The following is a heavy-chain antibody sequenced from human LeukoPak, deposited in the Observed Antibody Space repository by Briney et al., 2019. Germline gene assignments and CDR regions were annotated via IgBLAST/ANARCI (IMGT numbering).Heavy chain of an antibody. Sequence: ASVTVSCTVPGYTLTELSMHWVRQAPGKGLEWMGGFDPEDGETIYAQKFQGRVTMTEDTSTDTAYMELSSLRSEDTAVYYCATASSSWYYFDYWGQGTLVTVSS. J-gene: IGHJ4*02. CDR3: ATASSSWYYFDY. D-gene: IGHD6-13*01. CDR2: FDPEDGET. CDR1: GYTLTELS. V-gene: IGHV1-24*01.